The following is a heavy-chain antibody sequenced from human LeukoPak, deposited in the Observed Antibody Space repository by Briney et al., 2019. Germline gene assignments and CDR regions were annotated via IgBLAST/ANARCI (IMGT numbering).Heavy chain of an antibody. CDR2: MNPNSGNT. CDR1: GYTFTNYD. J-gene: IGHJ4*02. CDR3: ARGVVRGGWYHLFDS. Sequence: GTLVKVSCKASGYTFTNYDINWVRQATGQGLEWMGWMNPNSGNTGYAQKFQGRVTITRNTSISTAYMELSSLRSEDTAVYYCARGVVRGGWYHLFDSWGQGTLVTVSS. D-gene: IGHD6-19*01. V-gene: IGHV1-8*03.